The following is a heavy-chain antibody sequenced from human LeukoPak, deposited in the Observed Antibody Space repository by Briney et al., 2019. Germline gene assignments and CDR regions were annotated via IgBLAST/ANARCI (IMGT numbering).Heavy chain of an antibody. J-gene: IGHJ4*02. D-gene: IGHD1-14*01. V-gene: IGHV3-73*01. CDR2: IRSKANSYAT. Sequence: GGSLRLSCAASGFTFSGSAMHWVRQASGKGLEWVGRIRSKANSYATAYAASVKGRFTISRDDSKNTAYLQMNSLKTEDTAVYYCTRLAGTKGDYFDCWGQGTLVTVSS. CDR3: TRLAGTKGDYFDC. CDR1: GFTFSGSA.